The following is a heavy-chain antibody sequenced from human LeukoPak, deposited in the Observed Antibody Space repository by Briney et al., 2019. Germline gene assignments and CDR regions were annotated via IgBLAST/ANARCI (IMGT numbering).Heavy chain of an antibody. CDR2: ISGSGGST. D-gene: IGHD3-22*01. CDR3: AKTMIVSLGGLDY. V-gene: IGHV3-23*01. J-gene: IGHJ4*02. CDR1: GFTFSSYA. Sequence: PGGSLRLSCTASGFTFSSYAMSWVRQAPGKGLEWVSAISGSGGSTYYADSVKGRFTISRDNSKNTLYLQMNSLRAEDTAVYHCAKTMIVSLGGLDYWAREPWSPSPQ.